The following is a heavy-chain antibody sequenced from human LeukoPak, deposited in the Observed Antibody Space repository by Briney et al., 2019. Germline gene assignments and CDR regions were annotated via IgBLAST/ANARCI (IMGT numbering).Heavy chain of an antibody. Sequence: GGSLRLSCAASGFTFNRYAMNGVRQAPGKGLEWVAFIWYDGSNKYYADSVKGRFTISRDNSKNTLYLQVNSLRAEDTAVYYCAKDERGYYDSSGYFGAIDYWGQGSLVTVSS. CDR1: GFTFNRYA. V-gene: IGHV3-30*02. CDR3: AKDERGYYDSSGYFGAIDY. J-gene: IGHJ4*02. CDR2: IWYDGSNK. D-gene: IGHD3-22*01.